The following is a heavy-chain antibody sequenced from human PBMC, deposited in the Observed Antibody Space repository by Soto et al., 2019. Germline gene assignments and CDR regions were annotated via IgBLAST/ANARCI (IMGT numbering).Heavy chain of an antibody. D-gene: IGHD2-15*01. CDR3: ARMFHCSGGTCPFDY. V-gene: IGHV2-70*04. CDR1: GFSLSTSGMR. Sequence: SVLTRVKNRVALRLSCAFSGFSLSTSGMRVSWIRQPPGKALEWLARIDWDDDKFYNTSLKTRLTISKDSSKNQVVLTMTNMDPVDTATYYCARMFHCSGGTCPFDYWGQGALVTLSS. J-gene: IGHJ4*02. CDR2: IDWDDDK.